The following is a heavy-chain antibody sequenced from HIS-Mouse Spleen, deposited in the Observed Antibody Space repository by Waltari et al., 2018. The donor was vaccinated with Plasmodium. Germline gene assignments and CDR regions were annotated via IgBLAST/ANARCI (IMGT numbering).Heavy chain of an antibody. D-gene: IGHD6-13*01. CDR1: VFTFSSYW. V-gene: IGHV3-7*01. CDR3: ASSWYWYFDL. J-gene: IGHJ2*01. Sequence: EVQLLESGGGLVQPGGSLRLSCAPSVFTFSSYWMSWVRQAPGKGLEWVANIKQDGSEKYYVDSVKGRFTISRDNAKNSLYLQMNSLRAEDTAVYYCASSWYWYFDLWGRGTLVTVSS. CDR2: IKQDGSEK.